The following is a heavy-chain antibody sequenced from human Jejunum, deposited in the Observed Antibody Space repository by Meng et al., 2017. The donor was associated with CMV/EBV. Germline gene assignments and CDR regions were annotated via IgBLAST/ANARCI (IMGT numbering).Heavy chain of an antibody. CDR2: INQDEGEK. Sequence: CAASGFTINNSWMSWARQAPGKGLEWVATINQDEGEKHYVDSVKGRFTISRDNAKNSLHLQMNNLRVEDTAVYYCAKDSPWSLGYWGQGTLVTVSS. CDR3: AKDSPWSLGY. J-gene: IGHJ4*02. CDR1: GFTINNSW. V-gene: IGHV3-7*01. D-gene: IGHD2-8*02.